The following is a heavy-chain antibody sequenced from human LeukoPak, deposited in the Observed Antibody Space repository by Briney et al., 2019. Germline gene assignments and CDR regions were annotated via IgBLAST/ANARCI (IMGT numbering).Heavy chain of an antibody. CDR1: GFTFSSYS. D-gene: IGHD3-16*01. CDR2: ISSSSSTI. J-gene: IGHJ4*02. CDR3: ASFPGGENY. V-gene: IGHV3-48*01. Sequence: PGGSLRLSCAASGFTFSSYSMNWVRQAPGKGLEWVSYISSSSSTIYYADSVKGRFTISRGNAKNSLYLQMNSLRAEDTAVYYCASFPGGENYWGQGTLVTVSS.